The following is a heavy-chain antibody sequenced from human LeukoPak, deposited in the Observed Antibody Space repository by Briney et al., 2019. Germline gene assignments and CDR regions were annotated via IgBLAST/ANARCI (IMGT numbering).Heavy chain of an antibody. V-gene: IGHV3-7*01. Sequence: GGSLRLSCAASGFTVSSNYMSWVRQAPGKGLEWVANIKQDGSKKYYVDSVKGRFTISRDNAKNSLYLQMNSLRAEDTAVYYCATGDYGAFDIWGQGTMVTVSS. CDR3: ATGDYGAFDI. D-gene: IGHD4-17*01. CDR1: GFTVSSNY. J-gene: IGHJ3*02. CDR2: IKQDGSKK.